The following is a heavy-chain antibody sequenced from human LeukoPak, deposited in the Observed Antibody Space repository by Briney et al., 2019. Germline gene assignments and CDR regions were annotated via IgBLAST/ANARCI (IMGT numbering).Heavy chain of an antibody. CDR3: ARDVQYDILTDWEAHYLDY. V-gene: IGHV3-23*01. CDR1: GFTFSSYG. J-gene: IGHJ4*02. Sequence: GGSLRLSCAASGFTFSSYGMSWVRQAPGKGLEWVSAISGSGGSTYYADSVKGRFTISRDKSMDSLYLQMNSLRAEDTAIYYCARDVQYDILTDWEAHYLDYWGQGTLVTVSS. D-gene: IGHD3-9*01. CDR2: ISGSGGST.